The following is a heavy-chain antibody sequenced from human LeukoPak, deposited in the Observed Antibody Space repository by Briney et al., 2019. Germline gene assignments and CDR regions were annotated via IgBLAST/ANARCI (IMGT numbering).Heavy chain of an antibody. Sequence: GGSLRLSCAASGFIFNDYYMSWIRQAPGKGLEWVANIKQDGSDKHYVSSVKGRFTISRDNAKNSVYLQMNSLRDEDTAIYYCARENWGPDYWGQGTLVTVSS. J-gene: IGHJ4*02. CDR1: GFIFNDYY. CDR3: ARENWGPDY. V-gene: IGHV3-7*01. D-gene: IGHD7-27*01. CDR2: IKQDGSDK.